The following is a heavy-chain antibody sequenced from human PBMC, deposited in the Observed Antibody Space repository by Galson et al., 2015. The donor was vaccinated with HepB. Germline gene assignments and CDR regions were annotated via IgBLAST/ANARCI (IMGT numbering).Heavy chain of an antibody. D-gene: IGHD1-14*01. CDR3: ARDEEIRNAFEY. CDR1: GDSVSNSSAA. J-gene: IGHJ4*02. Sequence: CAISGDSVSNSSAAWNWIRQSPSRGLEWLGRTYYRSKWYNEYVVSARSRITINPDTSKNQFSLQLNSVTPEDTAVYYCARDEEIRNAFEYWGQGTLVTVSS. V-gene: IGHV6-1*01. CDR2: TYYRSKWYN.